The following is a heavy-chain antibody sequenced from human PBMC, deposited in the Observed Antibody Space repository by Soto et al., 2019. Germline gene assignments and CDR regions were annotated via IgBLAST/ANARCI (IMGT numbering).Heavy chain of an antibody. D-gene: IGHD5-12*01. V-gene: IGHV4-59*01. Sequence: SETLSLTCTASGGSISSYYWSWIRQPPGKGLEWIGYIYYSGSTNYNPSLKSRVTISVDTSKNQFSLKLSSVTAADTAVYYCARGRGYSGYDETDYWGQGTLVTVSS. CDR1: GGSISSYY. J-gene: IGHJ4*02. CDR3: ARGRGYSGYDETDY. CDR2: IYYSGST.